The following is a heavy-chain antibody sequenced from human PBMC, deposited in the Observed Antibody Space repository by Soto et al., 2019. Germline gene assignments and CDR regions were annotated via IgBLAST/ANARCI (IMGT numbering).Heavy chain of an antibody. CDR2: ISWNSGNI. J-gene: IGHJ4*02. V-gene: IGHV3-9*01. D-gene: IGHD3-10*01. CDR1: GFFFEDYA. Sequence: EVQLVESGGGLVQTGRSLRLSCAASGFFFEDYAMHWVRQAPGKGLAWVSGISWNSGNIGYADSAKGRFTISRDNAKTSLYLQMNSLRTEDTAFYFCAKDMRSSQGGSYAAELWGQGTLVTVSS. CDR3: AKDMRSSQGGSYAAEL.